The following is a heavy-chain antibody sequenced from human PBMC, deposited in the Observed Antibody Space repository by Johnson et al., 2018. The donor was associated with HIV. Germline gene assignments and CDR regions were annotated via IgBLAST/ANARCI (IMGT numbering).Heavy chain of an antibody. V-gene: IGHV3-66*01. Sequence: VQLLESGGGLVQPGGSLRLSCAASEFTVSSSYMSWVRQAPGKGLEWVSVIYSGGSTYYADSVKGRFTISRDNSKNTLYLQMNSLRAEDTAVYYCAAFRDYYGSGLNAFDIWGQGTMVTVSS. CDR3: AAFRDYYGSGLNAFDI. J-gene: IGHJ3*02. D-gene: IGHD3-10*01. CDR2: IYSGGST. CDR1: EFTVSSSY.